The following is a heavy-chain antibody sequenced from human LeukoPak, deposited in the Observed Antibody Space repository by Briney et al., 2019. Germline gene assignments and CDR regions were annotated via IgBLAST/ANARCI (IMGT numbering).Heavy chain of an antibody. V-gene: IGHV3-30*01. J-gene: IGHJ4*02. CDR1: GFTFSSYA. CDR2: VSYDASTK. Sequence: GGSLRLSCAASGFTFSSYAMRWVRQAPGKGLEWVAVVSYDASTKNYADSVKGRFTISRDNSKNTVYLQMDSLRAEDTAVYYCAKDPSRYNSSGYYFYWGQGTLVTVSS. CDR3: AKDPSRYNSSGYYFY. D-gene: IGHD3-22*01.